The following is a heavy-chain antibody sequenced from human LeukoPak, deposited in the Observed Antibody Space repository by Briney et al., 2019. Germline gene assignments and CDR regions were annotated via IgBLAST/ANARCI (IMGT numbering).Heavy chain of an antibody. J-gene: IGHJ6*03. CDR2: AYYRSKWYN. V-gene: IGHV6-1*01. CDR1: GDSVSSNSAA. Sequence: SQTLSLTCAISGDSVSSNSAAWNWIRQSPWRGLEWLGRAYYRSKWYNDYAVSVKSRISINPDTSKNQFSLHLNSVTPEDTAVYYCARMTYGDYMSYHYYMDVWGKGTTVTVSS. D-gene: IGHD4-17*01. CDR3: ARMTYGDYMSYHYYMDV.